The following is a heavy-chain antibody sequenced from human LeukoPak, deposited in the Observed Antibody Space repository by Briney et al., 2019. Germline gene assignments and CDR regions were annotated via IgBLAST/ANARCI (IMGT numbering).Heavy chain of an antibody. CDR1: GGTFSSYA. CDR2: IIPIFGTA. J-gene: IGHJ4*02. CDR3: ARDLAPDYYDSSGSDY. D-gene: IGHD3-22*01. Sequence: SVKVSCKASGGTFSSYAISWVRQAPGQGLEWMGGIIPIFGTANYAQKFQGRVTTTADESTSTAYMELSSLRSEDTAVYYCARDLAPDYYDSSGSDYWGQGTLVTVSS. V-gene: IGHV1-69*01.